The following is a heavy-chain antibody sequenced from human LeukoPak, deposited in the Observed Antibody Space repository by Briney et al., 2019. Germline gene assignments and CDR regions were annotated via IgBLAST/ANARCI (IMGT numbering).Heavy chain of an antibody. D-gene: IGHD6-6*01. CDR3: AKYSSSSGQLDP. V-gene: IGHV1-18*01. CDR2: ISAYNGNT. CDR1: GYSFTSYG. J-gene: IGHJ5*02. Sequence: ASVKVSCKASGYSFTSYGISWVRQAPGQGLEWMGWISAYNGNTNYAQKFQGRVTMTTDTSTSTAYMELRSLRSDDTAVYYCAKYSSSSGQLDPWGQGTLVAVSS.